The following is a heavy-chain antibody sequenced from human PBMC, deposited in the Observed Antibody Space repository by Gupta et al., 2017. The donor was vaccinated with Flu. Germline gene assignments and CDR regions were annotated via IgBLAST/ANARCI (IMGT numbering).Heavy chain of an antibody. CDR1: GFTFSSYA. CDR3: VKDQEYLESLSTRFFDC. D-gene: IGHD1-1*01. J-gene: IGHJ4*02. V-gene: IGHV3-64D*06. Sequence: ELHLVESGVCLVQPGWSLTLSCASSGFTFSSYAMHWVRQAPGKGLEYVSAIRRHGRDTFYADYVKARFTISRDNSKNTLYLLMSSLRTEDTAVYYCVKDQEYLESLSTRFFDCWGQGTLVTVSS. CDR2: IRRHGRDT.